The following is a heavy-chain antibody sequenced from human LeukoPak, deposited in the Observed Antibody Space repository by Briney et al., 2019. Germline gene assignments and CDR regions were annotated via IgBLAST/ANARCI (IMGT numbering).Heavy chain of an antibody. D-gene: IGHD2-15*01. CDR1: GFTFSSYA. CDR2: ISSSSSYI. V-gene: IGHV3-21*01. CDR3: ARDLLDDAFDI. J-gene: IGHJ3*02. Sequence: GGSLRLSCAASGFTFSSYAMSWVRQAPGKGLEWVSSISSSSSYIYYADSVKGRFTISRDNAKNSLYLQMNSLRAEDTAVYYCARDLLDDAFDIWGQGTMVTVPS.